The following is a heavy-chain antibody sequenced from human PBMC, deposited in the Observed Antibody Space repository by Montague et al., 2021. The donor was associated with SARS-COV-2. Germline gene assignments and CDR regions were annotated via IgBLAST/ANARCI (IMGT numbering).Heavy chain of an antibody. CDR2: ISGSGSKT. CDR1: GFIFSDYY. J-gene: IGHJ3*02. CDR3: ARDQGGYGTFDI. Sequence: SLRLSCAASGFIFSDYYMTWIRQAPGKGLEWVSHISGSGSKTYYADSVKGRLTISRDTANNPVYLQMNFLGAEDTAVYYCARDQGGYGTFDIWGQGTMVTVSS. D-gene: IGHD5-12*01. V-gene: IGHV3-11*01.